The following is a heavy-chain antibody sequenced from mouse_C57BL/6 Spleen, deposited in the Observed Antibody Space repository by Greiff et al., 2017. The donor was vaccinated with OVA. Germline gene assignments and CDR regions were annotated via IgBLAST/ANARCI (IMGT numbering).Heavy chain of an antibody. J-gene: IGHJ4*01. V-gene: IGHV1-22*01. Sequence: VHVKQSGPELVKPGASVKMSCKASGYTFPDYNMHWVKQSHGKSLEWIGYINPNNGGTSYNQKFKGKATLTVNKSSSTAYMELRSLTSEDSAVYYCATYPYYAMDYWGQGTSVTVSS. D-gene: IGHD5-1-1*01. CDR1: GYTFPDYN. CDR3: ATYPYYAMDY. CDR2: INPNNGGT.